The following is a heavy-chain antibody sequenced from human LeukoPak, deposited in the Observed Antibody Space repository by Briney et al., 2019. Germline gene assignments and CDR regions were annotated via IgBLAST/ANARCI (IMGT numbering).Heavy chain of an antibody. Sequence: PSETLSLTCTVSGGSISSYYWSWIRQPPGKGLEWIGYIYYSGSTNYNPSLKSRVTISVDTSKNQFSLKLSSVTAADTAVYFCAREGKYRSGGTCYGTIFDYWGQETLVTVSS. V-gene: IGHV4-59*12. CDR3: AREGKYRSGGTCYGTIFDY. D-gene: IGHD2-15*01. J-gene: IGHJ4*02. CDR1: GGSISSYY. CDR2: IYYSGST.